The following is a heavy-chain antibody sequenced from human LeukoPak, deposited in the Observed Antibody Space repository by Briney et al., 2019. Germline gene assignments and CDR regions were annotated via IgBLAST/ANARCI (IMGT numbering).Heavy chain of an antibody. Sequence: ASVKVSCKASGYTFTGYYMHWVRQAPRQGLEWVGWINPNSGGTNNAQTYQGRVTNTRDTSINTAYMELSRLRSDDTAGDYCASERNCGYYFYGMDVWGQGNTVTVSS. CDR1: GYTFTGYY. D-gene: IGHD1-1*01. V-gene: IGHV1-2*02. CDR2: INPNSGGT. CDR3: ASERNCGYYFYGMDV. J-gene: IGHJ6*02.